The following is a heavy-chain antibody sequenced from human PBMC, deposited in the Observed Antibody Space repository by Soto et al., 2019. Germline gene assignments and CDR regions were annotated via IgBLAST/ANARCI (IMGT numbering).Heavy chain of an antibody. J-gene: IGHJ6*03. V-gene: IGHV3-64*01. CDR1: GFTFSSYA. D-gene: IGHD4-17*01. CDR2: ISSNGGST. Sequence: GGSLRLSCAASGFTFSSYAMHWVRQAPGKGLECVSAISSNGGSTYYVKSVKGRFTISRDNSKNTLYLQMGSLRAEDMALYYCARDGFATTVISPYYYYMDVWGKGTTVTVSS. CDR3: ARDGFATTVISPYYYYMDV.